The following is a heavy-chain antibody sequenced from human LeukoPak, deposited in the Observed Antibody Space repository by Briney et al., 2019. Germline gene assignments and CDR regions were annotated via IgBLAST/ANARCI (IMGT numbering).Heavy chain of an antibody. V-gene: IGHV3-23*01. CDR3: ASTQRIGYYRPNYYYYYGMDV. CDR2: ISGGGGST. J-gene: IGHJ6*02. CDR1: GFTFTSYS. D-gene: IGHD3-3*01. Sequence: GGSLRLSCAASGFTFTSYSMNWVRQAPGKGLEWVSTISGGGGSTYYADSVKGRFTISRDNSKNTLYLQMNSLRAEDTAVYCCASTQRIGYYRPNYYYYYGMDVWGQGTTVTVSS.